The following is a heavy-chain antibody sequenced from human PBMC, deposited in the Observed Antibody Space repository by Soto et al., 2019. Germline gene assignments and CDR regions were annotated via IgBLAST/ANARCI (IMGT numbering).Heavy chain of an antibody. CDR3: AKDPRLELRGVDS. CDR2: ISGSGSAT. J-gene: IGHJ4*02. Sequence: EAQLLESGGGLVQPGGSLRLSCASSGSTFSNYAMTWVRQAPGKGLEWVSTISGSGSATYYADSVKGRLTISRDNSKDTLYLEMNSLRAEDTAVYYCAKDPRLELRGVDSWGQGTLVTVSA. D-gene: IGHD1-7*01. V-gene: IGHV3-23*01. CDR1: GSTFSNYA.